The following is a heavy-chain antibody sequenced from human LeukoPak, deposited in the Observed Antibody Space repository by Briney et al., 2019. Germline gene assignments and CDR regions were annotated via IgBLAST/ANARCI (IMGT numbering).Heavy chain of an antibody. CDR3: ARSPMTTVTPYYFDY. CDR2: ISAYNGNT. J-gene: IGHJ4*02. V-gene: IGHV1-18*01. CDR1: GYTFTSYG. Sequence: ASVKVSCKASGYTFTSYGISWVRQAPGQGLEWMGWISAYNGNTNYAQKLQGRVTMTTDTSTSTAYMGLRSLRSDDTAVYYCARSPMTTVTPYYFDYWGQGTLVTVSS. D-gene: IGHD4-17*01.